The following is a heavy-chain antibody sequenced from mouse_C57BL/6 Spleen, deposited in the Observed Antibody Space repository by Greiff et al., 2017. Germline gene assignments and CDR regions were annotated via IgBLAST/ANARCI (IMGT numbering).Heavy chain of an antibody. D-gene: IGHD1-1*01. CDR1: GFTFSSYA. Sequence: DVKLVESGEGLVKPGGSLKLSCAASGFTFSSYAMSWVRQTPEKRLEWVAYFSSGGDYIYYADTVKGRFTISRDYARNTLYLQMSSLKYENTAMYYCTSVYNYYGGSAGFAYWGQGTLVTVSA. V-gene: IGHV5-9-1*02. CDR3: TSVYNYYGGSAGFAY. CDR2: FSSGGDYI. J-gene: IGHJ3*01.